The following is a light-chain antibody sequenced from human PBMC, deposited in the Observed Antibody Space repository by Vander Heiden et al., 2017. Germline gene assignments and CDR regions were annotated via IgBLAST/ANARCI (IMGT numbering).Light chain of an antibody. Sequence: DIQMTQSPSSLSASVGARVTITCRASQNISSHLNWYQHKPGKAPKLLIVAASSLQSGVPSRFSGSGSGTDFPLTISSLQPEDFATYYCQQSYSYPHTFGQGTKLEIK. V-gene: IGKV1-39*01. CDR1: QNISSH. J-gene: IGKJ2*01. CDR3: QQSYSYPHT. CDR2: AAS.